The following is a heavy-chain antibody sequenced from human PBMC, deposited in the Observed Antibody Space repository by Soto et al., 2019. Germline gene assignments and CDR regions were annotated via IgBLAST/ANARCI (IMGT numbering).Heavy chain of an antibody. V-gene: IGHV1-3*01. CDR2: INAGLGNT. CDR3: ARGYSMDV. J-gene: IGHJ6*02. Sequence: QVQLVQSRAEVKKPGASVKVSCKASGYTLTSYAMHWVRQAPGQRLEWMGWINAGLGNTKYSQKFQGRVTITRDTSANTAYMELSGLRSGDTAVYYCARGYSMDVWGQGTTVTVSS. CDR1: GYTLTSYA.